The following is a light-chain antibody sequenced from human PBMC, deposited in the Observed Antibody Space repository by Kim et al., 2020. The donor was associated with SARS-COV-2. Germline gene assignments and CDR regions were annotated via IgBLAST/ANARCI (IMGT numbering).Light chain of an antibody. CDR2: QDS. Sequence: PGPTSCIACSGDIGGNKYACWYQQQPGQSPVLIIYQDSKRPSGVPDRFSGSNSGNTASLTSGGTQAMDEADYYCQACDSSTPWVFGGGTQLTVL. CDR3: QACDSSTPWV. J-gene: IGLJ3*02. V-gene: IGLV3-1*01. CDR1: IGGNKY.